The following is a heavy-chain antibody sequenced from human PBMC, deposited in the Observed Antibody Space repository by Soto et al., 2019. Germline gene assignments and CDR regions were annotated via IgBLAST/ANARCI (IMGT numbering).Heavy chain of an antibody. CDR1: GFTFDDYA. CDR2: ISWNSGSI. D-gene: IGHD3-3*01. V-gene: IGHV3-9*01. J-gene: IGHJ3*02. CDR3: AKGRFLDWHRVAFDI. Sequence: GGSLRLSCAASGFTFDDYAMHWVRQAPGKGLEWVSGISWNSGSIGYADSVKGRFTISRDNAKNSLYLQMNGLRAEDTALYYCAKGRFLDWHRVAFDIWGQGTMVTVSS.